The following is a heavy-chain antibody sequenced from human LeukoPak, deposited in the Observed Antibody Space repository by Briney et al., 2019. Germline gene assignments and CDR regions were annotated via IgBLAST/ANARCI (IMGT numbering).Heavy chain of an antibody. CDR1: GYTFTSYA. Sequence: SVKVSCKASGYTFTSYAMNWVRQAPGQGLEWMGGIIPIFGTANYAQKFQGRVTITADKSTSTAYMELSSLRSEDTAVYYCARGGSYCSGGSCYSDPFDYWGQGTLVTVSS. J-gene: IGHJ4*02. D-gene: IGHD2-15*01. CDR3: ARGGSYCSGGSCYSDPFDY. CDR2: IIPIFGTA. V-gene: IGHV1-69*06.